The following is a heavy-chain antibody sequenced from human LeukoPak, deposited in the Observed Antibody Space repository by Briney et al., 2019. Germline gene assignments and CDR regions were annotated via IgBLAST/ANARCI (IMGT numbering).Heavy chain of an antibody. CDR2: IYYSGST. V-gene: IGHV4-59*08. Sequence: ETLSLTCTVSGGSISSYYWSWIRQPPGKGLEWIGYIYYSGSTNYNPSLKSRVTISVDTSKNQFSLKLSSVTAADTAVYYCARHHYITIFGVSYNWFDPWGQGTLVTVSS. J-gene: IGHJ5*02. D-gene: IGHD3-3*01. CDR1: GGSISSYY. CDR3: ARHHYITIFGVSYNWFDP.